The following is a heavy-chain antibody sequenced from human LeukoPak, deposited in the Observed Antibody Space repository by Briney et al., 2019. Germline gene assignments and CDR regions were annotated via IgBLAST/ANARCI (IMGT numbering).Heavy chain of an antibody. J-gene: IGHJ6*03. CDR3: ARSFSGGSYGGYYYYYMDV. CDR1: GGSISSYY. CDR2: IYTSGST. Sequence: SETLSLTCTVSGGSISSYYWSWIRQPAGKGLEWIGRIYTSGSTNYNPSLKSRVTMSVDTSKNRFSLKLSSVTAADTAVYYCARSFSGGSYGGYYYYYMDVWGKGTTVTVSS. V-gene: IGHV4-4*07. D-gene: IGHD1-26*01.